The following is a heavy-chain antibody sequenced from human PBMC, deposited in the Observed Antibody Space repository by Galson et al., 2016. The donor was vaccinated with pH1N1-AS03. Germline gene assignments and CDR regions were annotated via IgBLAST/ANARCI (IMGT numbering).Heavy chain of an antibody. J-gene: IGHJ4*02. CDR1: GYIFTSFW. Sequence: QSGAEVKKPGDSLTISCQASGYIFTSFWIGWVRQMPGKGLEWMGIIYPDDSDTRYSPSFQGQVTISAHKSITTAYLQWTSLTASDTAIYYCAKPYGYNFDYWGQGTPVTVSS. CDR2: IYPDDSDT. V-gene: IGHV5-51*01. D-gene: IGHD5-12*01. CDR3: AKPYGYNFDY.